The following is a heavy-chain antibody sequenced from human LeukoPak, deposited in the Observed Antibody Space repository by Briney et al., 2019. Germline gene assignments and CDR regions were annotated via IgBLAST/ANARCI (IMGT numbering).Heavy chain of an antibody. Sequence: AGGSLRLSCAASGFTFSSYGMHWVRQAPGKGLEWVAVIWYDGSNKYYADSVRGRFTISRDNSKNTLYLQMNSLRAEDTAVYYCAKVRTNYDYVWGSYRSFDYWGQGTLVAVSS. CDR2: IWYDGSNK. V-gene: IGHV3-33*06. CDR3: AKVRTNYDYVWGSYRSFDY. D-gene: IGHD3-16*02. CDR1: GFTFSSYG. J-gene: IGHJ4*02.